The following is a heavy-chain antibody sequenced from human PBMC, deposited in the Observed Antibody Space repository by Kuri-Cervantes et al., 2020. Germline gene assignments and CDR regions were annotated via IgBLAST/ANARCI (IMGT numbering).Heavy chain of an antibody. J-gene: IGHJ6*03. CDR1: GGTFSSYA. V-gene: IGHV1-69*13. Sequence: SVKVSCKASGGTFSSYAISWVRQAPGQGLEWMGGIIPIFGTANYAQKFQGRVTITADESTSTAYMELSSLRSEDTAVYYCARYAATLSPLGDYYYYMDVWGKGTTFTVSS. CDR3: ARYAATLSPLGDYYYYMDV. D-gene: IGHD2-8*01. CDR2: IIPIFGTA.